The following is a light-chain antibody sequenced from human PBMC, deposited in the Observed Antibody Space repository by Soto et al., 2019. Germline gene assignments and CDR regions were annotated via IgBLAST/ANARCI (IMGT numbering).Light chain of an antibody. CDR2: AAS. Sequence: DIQMTESPSSLSASVGDTVTITCRASQSISSYLNWYQQKPGKAPKLLIYAASSLQSGVPSRFSGSGSGTDFNLTISSLQPEDFATYYCQKSYSTPPTCGQGTKVDIK. V-gene: IGKV1-39*01. CDR1: QSISSY. J-gene: IGKJ1*01. CDR3: QKSYSTPPT.